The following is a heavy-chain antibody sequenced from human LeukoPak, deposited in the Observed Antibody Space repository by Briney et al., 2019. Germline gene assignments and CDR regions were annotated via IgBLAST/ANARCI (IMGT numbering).Heavy chain of an antibody. CDR3: ARDVVVPAAISYYYYYGMDV. J-gene: IGHJ6*02. Sequence: GGSLRLSCVASGFPFSSYWMTWVRQAPGKGLEWVANIKQDGSEKYYVDSVKGRFTISRDNAKNSLYLQMNSLRAEDTAVYYCARDVVVPAAISYYYYYGMDVWGQGTTVTVSS. V-gene: IGHV3-7*01. D-gene: IGHD2-2*02. CDR1: GFPFSSYW. CDR2: IKQDGSEK.